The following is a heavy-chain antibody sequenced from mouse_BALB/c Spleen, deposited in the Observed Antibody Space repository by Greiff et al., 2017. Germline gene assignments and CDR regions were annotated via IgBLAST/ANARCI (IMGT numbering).Heavy chain of an antibody. Sequence: VKLMESGPGLVQPSQSLSITCTVSGFSLTSYGVHWVRQSPGKGLEWLGVIWSGGSTDYNAAFISRLSISKDNSKSQVFFKMNSLQANDTAIYYCARKLGRRGYAMDYWGQGTSVTVSS. CDR1: GFSLTSYG. V-gene: IGHV2-2*02. J-gene: IGHJ4*01. CDR2: IWSGGST. D-gene: IGHD4-1*01. CDR3: ARKLGRRGYAMDY.